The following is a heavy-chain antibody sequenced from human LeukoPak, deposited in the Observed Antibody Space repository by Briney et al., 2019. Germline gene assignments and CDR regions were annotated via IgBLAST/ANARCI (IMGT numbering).Heavy chain of an antibody. J-gene: IGHJ4*02. D-gene: IGHD2-2*01. CDR3: ARPPTVDGHCSSTSCPDFDY. CDR1: GYSFTSYW. Sequence: GESLKISCKGSGYSFTSYWIGWVRQMPGKGLEWMGIIYPGDSDTRYSPSFQGQVTISADKSISTAYLQWSSLKASDTAMYYCARPPTVDGHCSSTSCPDFDYWGQGTLVTVSS. CDR2: IYPGDSDT. V-gene: IGHV5-51*01.